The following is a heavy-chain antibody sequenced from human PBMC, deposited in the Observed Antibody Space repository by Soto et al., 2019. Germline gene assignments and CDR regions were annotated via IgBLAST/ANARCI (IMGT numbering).Heavy chain of an antibody. D-gene: IGHD6-19*01. CDR1: GGSFSGYY. Sequence: SETLSLTCAVYGGSFSGYYWSWIRQPPGKGLEWIGEINHSGSTNYNPSLKSRVTISVDTSKNQFSLKLSSVTAADTAVYYCARGIAVAGYDYWGQGTLVTVSS. J-gene: IGHJ4*02. CDR2: INHSGST. V-gene: IGHV4-34*01. CDR3: ARGIAVAGYDY.